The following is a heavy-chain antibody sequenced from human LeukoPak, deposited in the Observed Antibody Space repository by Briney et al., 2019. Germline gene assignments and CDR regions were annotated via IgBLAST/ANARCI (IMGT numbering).Heavy chain of an antibody. D-gene: IGHD1-26*01. Sequence: GGSLRLSCAASGFTVSSNYMSWVRQAPGKGPEWVSVIYSGGSTYYADSVKGRFTISRDNSKNTLYLQMNSLRAEDTAVYYCARGWYSGSSSPAASRPFDYWGQGTLVTVSS. CDR2: IYSGGST. V-gene: IGHV3-66*01. CDR1: GFTVSSNY. J-gene: IGHJ4*02. CDR3: ARGWYSGSSSPAASRPFDY.